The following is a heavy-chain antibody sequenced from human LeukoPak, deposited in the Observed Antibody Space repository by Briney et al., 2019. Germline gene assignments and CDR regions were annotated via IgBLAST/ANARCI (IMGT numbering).Heavy chain of an antibody. CDR3: ARHVTISGPYDASDI. CDR2: IYYSGGT. D-gene: IGHD5-24*01. CDR1: GDSISSYY. Sequence: PSETLSLTCTVSGDSISSYYWIWIRQPPGKGLEWIGYIYYSGGTDYNPSLKSPVTISVDASKNQFSLKLRSVTAADTAVYYCARHVTISGPYDASDIWGQGTMVTVS. J-gene: IGHJ3*02. V-gene: IGHV4-59*08.